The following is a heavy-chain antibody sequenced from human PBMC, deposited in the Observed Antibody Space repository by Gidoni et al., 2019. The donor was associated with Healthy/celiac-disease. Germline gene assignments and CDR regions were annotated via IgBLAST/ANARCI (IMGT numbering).Heavy chain of an antibody. J-gene: IGHJ1*01. CDR3: ARARGPFQH. CDR1: GFTFRSYR. Sequence: QVQLVESGGGAVTPGRSVRLSCAACGFTFRSYRMHWVRRAQGQGLGWVGVIGYDGSNEYYADSVKGRFTISRDNSKNTLYRKMNSLRAEDTAVYYCARARGPFQHWGQGTLVTVSS. CDR2: IGYDGSNE. D-gene: IGHD3-10*01. V-gene: IGHV3-33*08.